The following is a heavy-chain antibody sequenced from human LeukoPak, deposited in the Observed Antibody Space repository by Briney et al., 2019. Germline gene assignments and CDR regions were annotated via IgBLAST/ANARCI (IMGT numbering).Heavy chain of an antibody. CDR2: ISAYNGNT. V-gene: IGHV1-18*01. J-gene: IGHJ4*02. Sequence: GASVKVSCKASGYTFTSYGISWVRQAPGQGLEWMGWISAYNGNTNYAQKLQGRVTMTTDTSTSTAYMELRSLRSDDTAVYYCARDEVPMITVVTFVDYWGQGTLVTVSS. CDR1: GYTFTSYG. D-gene: IGHD4-23*01. CDR3: ARDEVPMITVVTFVDY.